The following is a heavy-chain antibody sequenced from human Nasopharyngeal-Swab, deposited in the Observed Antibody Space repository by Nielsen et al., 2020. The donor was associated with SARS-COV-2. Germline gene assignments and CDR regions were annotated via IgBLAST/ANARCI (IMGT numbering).Heavy chain of an antibody. Sequence: GESLKISCAASGFTVSSNYMSWVRQAPGKGLEWVAVIYSGGSTYYADPVKGRFTISSDNSKNTLYLQMNSLRAEDTAVYYCARDQSGSYHKAFDIWGQGTMVTVSS. CDR2: IYSGGST. CDR1: GFTVSSNY. CDR3: ARDQSGSYHKAFDI. J-gene: IGHJ3*02. D-gene: IGHD1-26*01. V-gene: IGHV3-66*01.